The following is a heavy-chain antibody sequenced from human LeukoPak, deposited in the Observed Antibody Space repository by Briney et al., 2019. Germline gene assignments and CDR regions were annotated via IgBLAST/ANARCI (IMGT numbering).Heavy chain of an antibody. Sequence: PSETLSLTCTVSGGSISSGSFYWRWIRQPAGKGLEWIGRIYTSGSTNYNPSLKSRITISEDTSNTQLPLKLSSVAAAAPALYSCARGSGITGTTRWGQGTLVTVSS. CDR1: GGSISSGSFY. CDR2: IYTSGST. V-gene: IGHV4-61*02. D-gene: IGHD1/OR15-1a*01. J-gene: IGHJ4*02. CDR3: ARGSGITGTTR.